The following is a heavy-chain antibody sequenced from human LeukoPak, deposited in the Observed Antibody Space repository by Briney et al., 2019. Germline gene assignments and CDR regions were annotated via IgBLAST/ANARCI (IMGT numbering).Heavy chain of an antibody. CDR3: ARETVAGSFDY. Sequence: GGALRHSRAASLFTLSEYYISGIRPAPGKGGEWVSDIRSSGDIVSYADSVKGRFNISRDNAKDSLYLQMNSLRAEDTAVYYCARETVAGSFDYWSQGTLVTVSS. CDR1: LFTLSEYY. J-gene: IGHJ4*02. CDR2: IRSSGDIV. D-gene: IGHD6-19*01. V-gene: IGHV3-11*01.